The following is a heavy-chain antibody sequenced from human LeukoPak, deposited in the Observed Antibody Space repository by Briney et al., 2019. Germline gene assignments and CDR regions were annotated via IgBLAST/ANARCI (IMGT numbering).Heavy chain of an antibody. CDR3: AREGSGYYPLYYFDY. J-gene: IGHJ4*02. CDR1: GGSISSYY. V-gene: IGHV4-59*01. Sequence: PSETLSLTCTVSGGSISSYYWSWIRQPSGKGLEWIGYIYYSGSTNYNPSLKSRVTISVDTSKNQFSLKLSSVTAADTAVYYCAREGSGYYPLYYFDYWGQGTLVTVSS. D-gene: IGHD3-22*01. CDR2: IYYSGST.